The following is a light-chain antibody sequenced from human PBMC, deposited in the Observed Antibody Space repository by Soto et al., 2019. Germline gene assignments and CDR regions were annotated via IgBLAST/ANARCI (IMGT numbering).Light chain of an antibody. J-gene: IGKJ5*01. Sequence: EIVLTQSPATLSLSPGERATLSCRASQGVSSYLAWYQQKPGQAPRLLIYDASNRATGIPARFSGSGPATDFTLTISSLEPEDFAVYYCQQRSNWQITFGQGTRLEIK. CDR1: QGVSSY. CDR2: DAS. CDR3: QQRSNWQIT. V-gene: IGKV3D-11*01.